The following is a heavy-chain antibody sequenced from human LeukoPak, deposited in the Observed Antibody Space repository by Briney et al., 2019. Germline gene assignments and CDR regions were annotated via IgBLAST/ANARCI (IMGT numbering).Heavy chain of an antibody. V-gene: IGHV3-9*01. J-gene: IGHJ2*01. CDR2: ICWKGGNI. CDR3: TRDGGGAWVVIFDF. CDR1: GCTFDDYG. D-gene: IGHD2/OR15-2a*01. Sequence: GGSLRLSCAASGCTFDDYGIHWVRQAPGKGLEWVSCICWKGGNIVYADSVKGRFTLSRDTAKHSLYLQMNSLRAEDTALYYCTRDGGGAWVVIFDFWGRGTLVTVSS.